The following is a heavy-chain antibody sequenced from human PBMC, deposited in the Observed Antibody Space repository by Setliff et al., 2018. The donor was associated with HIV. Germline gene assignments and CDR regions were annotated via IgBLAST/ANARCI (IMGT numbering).Heavy chain of an antibody. J-gene: IGHJ4*02. Sequence: ASVKVSCKASGYTFTSSAMSWVRQAPGQGLEWMGWINTDTGRTTYAQGLTGRFVFSLDTSVSTAYLQISSLKAEDTAVYFCARGYSSGWSDYWGQGTLVTVSS. CDR3: ARGYSSGWSDY. D-gene: IGHD6-19*01. V-gene: IGHV7-4-1*02. CDR2: INTDTGRT. CDR1: GYTFTSSA.